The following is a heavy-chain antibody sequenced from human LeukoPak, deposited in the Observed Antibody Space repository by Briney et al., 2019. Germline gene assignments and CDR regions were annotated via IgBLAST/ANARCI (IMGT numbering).Heavy chain of an antibody. Sequence: ASVKVSCKASGYTFTSYGISWVRQAPGQGLEWMGWISTYNGNTNYAQKLQGRVTMTTDTSTSTAYVELRSLRSDDTAVYYCATYSGSYDYWGQGTLVTVSS. V-gene: IGHV1-18*01. CDR1: GYTFTSYG. D-gene: IGHD1-26*01. J-gene: IGHJ4*02. CDR2: ISTYNGNT. CDR3: ATYSGSYDY.